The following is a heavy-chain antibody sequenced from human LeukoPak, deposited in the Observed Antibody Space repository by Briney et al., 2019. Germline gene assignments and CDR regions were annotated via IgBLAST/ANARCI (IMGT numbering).Heavy chain of an antibody. CDR1: GFTFSSSA. Sequence: GGSLRLSCAASGFTFSSSAMSWVRQAPGKGLEWVSSISGSGSGGSTYYADSVKGRFTISRDNSKNTLYLQMNSLRAEDTAVXXXXRDDRYGSPGFDYWGQGTLVTVSS. CDR2: ISGSGSGGST. V-gene: IGHV3-23*01. D-gene: IGHD3-9*01. CDR3: XRDDRYGSPGFDY. J-gene: IGHJ4*02.